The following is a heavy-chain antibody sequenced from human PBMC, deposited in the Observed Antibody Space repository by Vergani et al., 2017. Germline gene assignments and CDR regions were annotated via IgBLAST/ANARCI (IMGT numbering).Heavy chain of an antibody. CDR3: ARDWSRDIDGSGTWVDY. Sequence: QVQLVQSGAEVKKPGASVKVSCKASGYTFTGYYMHWVRQAPGQGLEWMGWINPNSGGTNYAQKFQGRVTMTRDTSISTAYMELSRLRSDDTAVYYCARDWSRDIDGSGTWVDYWGQGTLVTVSS. J-gene: IGHJ4*02. CDR1: GYTFTGYY. CDR2: INPNSGGT. D-gene: IGHD3-10*01. V-gene: IGHV1-2*02.